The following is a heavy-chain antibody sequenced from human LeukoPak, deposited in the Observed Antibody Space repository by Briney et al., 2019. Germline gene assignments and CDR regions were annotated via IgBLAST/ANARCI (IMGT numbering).Heavy chain of an antibody. D-gene: IGHD2-2*01. J-gene: IGHJ4*02. CDR3: ASEPLYCSSTSCRNYYFDY. CDR2: INHSGST. Sequence: SETLSLTCAVYGGSFSGYYWSWIRQPPGKGLEWIGEINHSGSTNYNPSLKSRVTISVDTSKNQFSLKLSSVTAADTAVYYCASEPLYCSSTSCRNYYFDYWGQGTLVTVSS. V-gene: IGHV4-34*01. CDR1: GGSFSGYY.